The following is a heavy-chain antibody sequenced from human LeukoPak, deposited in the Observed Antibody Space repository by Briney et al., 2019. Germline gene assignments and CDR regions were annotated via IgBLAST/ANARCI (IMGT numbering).Heavy chain of an antibody. Sequence: PGGSLRLSCAASGFTFSSYAMSWVRQALGKGLEWVSAISGSGGSTYYADSVKGRFTISRDNSKNTLYLQMNSLRAEDTAVYYCSRHDFDWLFYYFGYWGQGTLVTVSS. D-gene: IGHD3-9*01. CDR3: SRHDFDWLFYYFGY. V-gene: IGHV3-23*01. J-gene: IGHJ4*02. CDR2: ISGSGGST. CDR1: GFTFSSYA.